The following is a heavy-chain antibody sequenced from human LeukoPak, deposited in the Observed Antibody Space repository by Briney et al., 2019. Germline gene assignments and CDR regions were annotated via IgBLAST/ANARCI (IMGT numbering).Heavy chain of an antibody. J-gene: IGHJ4*02. Sequence: HPGGSLRLSCAASGFTFSSYAMSWVRQAPGKGLEWVSTISGTSDSTYYADSVKGRFTISRDNSKNTLYLQMNSLRAEDTAVYYCAKDRLITMVRGVTTSADYWGQGTLVTVSS. CDR3: AKDRLITMVRGVTTSADY. V-gene: IGHV3-23*01. D-gene: IGHD3-10*01. CDR2: ISGTSDST. CDR1: GFTFSSYA.